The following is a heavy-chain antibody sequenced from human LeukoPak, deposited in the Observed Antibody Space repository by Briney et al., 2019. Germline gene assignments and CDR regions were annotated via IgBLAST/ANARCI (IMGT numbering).Heavy chain of an antibody. V-gene: IGHV3-30*04. J-gene: IGHJ4*02. CDR2: ISYDGINQ. D-gene: IGHD1/OR15-1a*01. Sequence: AGRSLRLSCATSGFTFSSCAMHWVRQAPGKGLEWVALISYDGINQYYADSVKGRLIISRDNSKNTLYLQLNSLRLEDTAVYYCTLTTFGVVYYFDYWGQGTLVTVSS. CDR1: GFTFSSCA. CDR3: TLTTFGVVYYFDY.